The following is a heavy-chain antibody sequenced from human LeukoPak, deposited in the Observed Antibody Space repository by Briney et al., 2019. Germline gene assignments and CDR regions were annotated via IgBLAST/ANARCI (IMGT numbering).Heavy chain of an antibody. D-gene: IGHD1-26*01. CDR3: ARGRGALGGSYYFDY. Sequence: GASVKVSCTASGYTFTSYDINWVRQAPGQGLEWMGWMNPNSGNTGYAQKFQGRVTMTRNTSISTAYMELSSLRSEDTAVYYCARGRGALGGSYYFDYWGQGTLVTVSS. CDR2: MNPNSGNT. J-gene: IGHJ4*02. CDR1: GYTFTSYD. V-gene: IGHV1-8*01.